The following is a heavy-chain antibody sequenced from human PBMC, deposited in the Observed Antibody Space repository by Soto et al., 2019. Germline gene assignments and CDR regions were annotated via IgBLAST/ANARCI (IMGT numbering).Heavy chain of an antibody. Sequence: SETLSLTCTVSGDSISSYYWSWIRQPPGKGLEWIGYIYYSGSTNYNPSLKSRVTISVDTSKNQFSLSLSFMTAADTATYYCARSFGWYAVDSWGQGILVTVSS. CDR1: GDSISSYY. J-gene: IGHJ4*02. V-gene: IGHV4-59*12. D-gene: IGHD6-19*01. CDR2: IYYSGST. CDR3: ARSFGWYAVDS.